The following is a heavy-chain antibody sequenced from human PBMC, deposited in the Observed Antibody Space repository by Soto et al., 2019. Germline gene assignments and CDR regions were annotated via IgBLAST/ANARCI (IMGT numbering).Heavy chain of an antibody. CDR2: ISPFNGNT. CDR1: GYPFTHYG. J-gene: IGHJ6*02. D-gene: IGHD3-16*01. V-gene: IGHV1-18*01. Sequence: QVQLVQSGAEVKKPGASVRVSCKSSGYPFTHYGITWIRQAPGQGLEWMGWISPFNGNTNYGQTLQGRVTLTTETSTSTVYMELRSRRSDDTAGYYCARDQAFDRTYYYGIDVWGQGTTVTVSS. CDR3: ARDQAFDRTYYYGIDV.